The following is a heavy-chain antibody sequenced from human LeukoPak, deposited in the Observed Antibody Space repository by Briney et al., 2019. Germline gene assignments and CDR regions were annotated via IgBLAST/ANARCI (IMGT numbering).Heavy chain of an antibody. V-gene: IGHV1-2*02. CDR3: ARVVSGSYYRGYFDY. J-gene: IGHJ4*02. CDR2: INPNSGGT. D-gene: IGHD1-26*01. CDR1: GYTFTGYY. Sequence: ASAKVSCKASGYTFTGYYMHWVRQAPGQGLEWMGWINPNSGGTNYAQKFQGRVTMTRDTSISTAYMELSRLRSDDTAVYYCARVVSGSYYRGYFDYWGQGTLVTVSS.